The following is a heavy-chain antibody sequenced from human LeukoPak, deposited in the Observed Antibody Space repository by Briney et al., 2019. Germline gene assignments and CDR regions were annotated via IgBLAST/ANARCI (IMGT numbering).Heavy chain of an antibody. Sequence: PGGSLRLSCAASGFTVSTSYMSWLRQAPGKGLEWVSVIYRGGDTYYADSVKGRFTISRDNSKNALYLQMNSLRADDTAIYYCARSGSGWFDYWGQGALVTVAS. CDR3: ARSGSGWFDY. D-gene: IGHD6-19*01. J-gene: IGHJ4*02. CDR2: IYRGGDT. V-gene: IGHV3-53*01. CDR1: GFTVSTSY.